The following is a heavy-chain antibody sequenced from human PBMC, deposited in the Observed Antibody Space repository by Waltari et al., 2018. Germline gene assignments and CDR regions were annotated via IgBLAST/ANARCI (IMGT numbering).Heavy chain of an antibody. Sequence: QVQLQQWGAGLLKPSETLSLTCAVYGGSFVSYYWSWIRQPPGKGLEWIGEINDGGGTNYNPSLKSRVTISVDTSENHFSLNLSFVTAADTAVYYCARGGRRYSSNWSSDYWGQGTLVTVSS. CDR1: GGSFVSYY. D-gene: IGHD6-19*01. J-gene: IGHJ4*02. V-gene: IGHV4-34*01. CDR2: INDGGGT. CDR3: ARGGRRYSSNWSSDY.